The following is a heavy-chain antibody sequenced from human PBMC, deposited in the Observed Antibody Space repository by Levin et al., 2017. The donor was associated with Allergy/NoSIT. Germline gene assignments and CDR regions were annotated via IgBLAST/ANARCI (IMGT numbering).Heavy chain of an antibody. CDR1: GLDFSRSG. Sequence: GGSLRLSCAASGLDFSRSGMNWVRQAPGQGPEWVSYIRPTSEIIHYADSVKGRFTISRDNRKNSLYLQMNSLRVEDTATYYCVRDLTTVRGGMDVWGQGTTVTVSS. CDR3: VRDLTTVRGGMDV. V-gene: IGHV3-48*04. CDR2: IRPTSEII. J-gene: IGHJ6*02. D-gene: IGHD1-1*01.